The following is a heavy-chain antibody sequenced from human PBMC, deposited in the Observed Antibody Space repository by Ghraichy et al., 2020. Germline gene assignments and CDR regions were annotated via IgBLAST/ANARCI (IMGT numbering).Heavy chain of an antibody. CDR3: AQGPLHPYYYYMNV. D-gene: IGHD2-21*01. V-gene: IGHV3-30*18. CDR1: GFTFSSYG. J-gene: IGHJ6*03. CDR2: ISFNGNNK. Sequence: GGTLRLSCAASGFTFSSYGMHWVRQAPGKGLEWVAFISFNGNNKYYADSVKGRFTISRDNSENALYLQMNGPRAEDTAVYYCAQGPLHPYYYYMNVWGKGTTVTVSS.